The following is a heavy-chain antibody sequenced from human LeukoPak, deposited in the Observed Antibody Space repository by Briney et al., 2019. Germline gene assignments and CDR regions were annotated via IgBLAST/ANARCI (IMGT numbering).Heavy chain of an antibody. CDR3: AREGRLRTTGTTSDY. CDR2: IKQDGSEK. V-gene: IGHV3-7*01. Sequence: GGSLRLSCAASGFTFNNYWMSWVRQAPGKGLEWVATIKQDGSEKYYVDSVKGRFTISRDNAKNSLFLQMNSLRADDTGVYYCAREGRLRTTGTTSDYWGQGTLVTVSS. CDR1: GFTFNNYW. J-gene: IGHJ4*02. D-gene: IGHD1-1*01.